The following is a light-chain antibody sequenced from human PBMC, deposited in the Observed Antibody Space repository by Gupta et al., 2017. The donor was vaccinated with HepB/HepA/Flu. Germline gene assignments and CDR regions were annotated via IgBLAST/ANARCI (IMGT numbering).Light chain of an antibody. Sequence: QSALTQPASVSGSPGQSIPISSTGTSRDIGAYDSVSWYQQYPGKAPKLLIYDVAARPSGISTRFSGSKSGNTASLTISGLQTEDEAAYFCSSFTSTLTLVVFGGGTKLTVL. J-gene: IGLJ2*01. V-gene: IGLV2-14*03. CDR3: SSFTSTLTLVV. CDR1: SRDIGAYDS. CDR2: DVA.